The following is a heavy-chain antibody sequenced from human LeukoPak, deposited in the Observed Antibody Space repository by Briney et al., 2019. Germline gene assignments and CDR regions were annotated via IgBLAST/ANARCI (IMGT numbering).Heavy chain of an antibody. CDR3: ARGVVVPGPIDY. Sequence: ASVKVSCKASGGTFSSYAISWVRQAPGQGLEWTGWINPNSGGTNYAQKFQGRVTMTRDTSISTAYMELSRLRSDDTAVYYCARGVVVPGPIDYWGQGTLVTVSS. V-gene: IGHV1-2*02. J-gene: IGHJ4*02. CDR1: GGTFSSYA. D-gene: IGHD2-2*01. CDR2: INPNSGGT.